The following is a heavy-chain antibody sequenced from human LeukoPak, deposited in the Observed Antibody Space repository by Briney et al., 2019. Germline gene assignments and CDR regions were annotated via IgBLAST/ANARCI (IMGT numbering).Heavy chain of an antibody. CDR1: GFTFGTYS. CDR2: ISSGSTTL. V-gene: IGHV3-48*02. CDR3: ARVYSSGWPFDF. J-gene: IGHJ4*02. D-gene: IGHD6-19*01. Sequence: GGSLRLSCAASGFTFGTYSMNWVRQAPGKGLEWVSYISSGSTTLCYADSVKGRFTISRDNAESSLYLQMNSLRDEDTAVYYCARVYSSGWPFDFWGQGTLVTVSS.